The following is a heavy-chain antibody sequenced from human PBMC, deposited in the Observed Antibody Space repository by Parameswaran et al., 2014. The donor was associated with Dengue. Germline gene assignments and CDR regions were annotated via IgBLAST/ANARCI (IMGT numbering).Heavy chain of an antibody. D-gene: IGHD5-18*01. CDR2: INPNSGGT. V-gene: IGHV1-2*02. J-gene: IGHJ4*02. Sequence: VRQMPGKGLEWMGWINPNSGGTNYAQKFQGRVTMTRDTSISTAYMELSRLRSDDTAVYYCARYNAGYSYGFFDYWGQGTLVTVSS. CDR3: ARYNAGYSYGFFDY.